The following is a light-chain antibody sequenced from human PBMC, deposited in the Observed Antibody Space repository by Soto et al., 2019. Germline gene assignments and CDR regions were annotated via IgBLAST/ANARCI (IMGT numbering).Light chain of an antibody. CDR1: QDVRGG. CDR2: GAS. Sequence: EIVLTQSPDPLSVSPGGRTTLSCRAIQDVRGGLAWYQQKRGQDPRLLIQGASTMATGIPARFSSSGPGTDSTLAISSLQSEDVASYYCQQYYDWPLTVGQGT. J-gene: IGKJ1*01. CDR3: QQYYDWPLT. V-gene: IGKV3-15*01.